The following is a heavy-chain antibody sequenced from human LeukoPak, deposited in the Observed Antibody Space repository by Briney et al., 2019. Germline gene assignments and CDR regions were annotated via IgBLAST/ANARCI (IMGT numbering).Heavy chain of an antibody. J-gene: IGHJ4*02. CDR1: GGSISGYY. V-gene: IGHV4-59*01. CDR2: IYYSGST. CDR3: VRVGTGTIDY. D-gene: IGHD1-1*01. Sequence: SETLSLTCTVSGGSISGYYWGWIRQPPGQRLEWIGYIYYSGSTNYHPSLKSRVTISVDTSKNQFSLKLSSVTAADTGFYYCVRVGTGTIDYWGQGTLVTVSS.